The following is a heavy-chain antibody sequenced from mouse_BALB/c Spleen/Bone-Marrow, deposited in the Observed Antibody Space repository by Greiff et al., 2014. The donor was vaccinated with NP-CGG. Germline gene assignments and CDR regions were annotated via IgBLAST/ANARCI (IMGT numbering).Heavy chain of an antibody. CDR1: GFSLTSYG. V-gene: IGHV2-9*02. J-gene: IGHJ1*01. CDR3: ARVYLWYFDV. Sequence: VQGVESGPGLVAPSQSLSITCTVSGFSLTSYGVHWVRQPPGKGLEWLGVIWAGGSTNYNSALMSRLSISKDNSKIQVFLKMNSLQTDDTAMYYCARVYLWYFDVWGAGTTVTVSS. D-gene: IGHD2-3*01. CDR2: IWAGGST.